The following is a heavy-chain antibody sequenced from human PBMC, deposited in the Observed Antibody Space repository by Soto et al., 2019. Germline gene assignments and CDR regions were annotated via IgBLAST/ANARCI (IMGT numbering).Heavy chain of an antibody. CDR3: ARSGDYDYYYALDV. J-gene: IGHJ6*02. D-gene: IGHD4-17*01. CDR2: IWFDGSNE. V-gene: IGHV3-33*01. Sequence: QVQLVESGGGVVQPGTSLRLSCAASGFTFSSYGMHWVRQAPGKGPEWVAVIWFDGSNEYYGDSVKGRFTISRDHSKNTLYLQMNSLRAEDTAVYYCARSGDYDYYYALDVWGQGTTVTVSS. CDR1: GFTFSSYG.